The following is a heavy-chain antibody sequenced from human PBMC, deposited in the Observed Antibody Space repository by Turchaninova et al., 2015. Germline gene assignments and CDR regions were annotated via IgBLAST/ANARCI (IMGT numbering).Heavy chain of an antibody. Sequence: EVQLVQSGAEVKKPGEYLKLACKGAGYIFNNYWLGWVLQLPGKGLEWMGVIFPGDSDTRYSPSFQGQVTISAYKSIITAFLQWSSLKASDTAIYYCVRGVKQVPGAIGYYYYYYGMDVWGQGTTVIVSS. CDR3: VRGVKQVPGAIGYYYYYYGMDV. CDR1: GYIFNNYW. V-gene: IGHV5-51*01. D-gene: IGHD2-2*01. J-gene: IGHJ6*02. CDR2: IFPGDSDT.